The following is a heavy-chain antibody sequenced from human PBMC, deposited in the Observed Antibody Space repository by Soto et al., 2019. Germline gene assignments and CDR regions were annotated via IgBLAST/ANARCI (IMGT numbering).Heavy chain of an antibody. V-gene: IGHV5-51*01. CDR3: ARGRTTVVTPYYYGMDV. CDR1: GYSFTSYW. Sequence: GESLKISCKGSGYSFTSYWIGWVRQMPGKGLEWMGIIYPGDSDTRYSPSFQGQVTISADKSISTAYLQWSSLKASDTAMYYCARGRTTVVTPYYYGMDVWGQGTTVTV. J-gene: IGHJ6*02. D-gene: IGHD4-17*01. CDR2: IYPGDSDT.